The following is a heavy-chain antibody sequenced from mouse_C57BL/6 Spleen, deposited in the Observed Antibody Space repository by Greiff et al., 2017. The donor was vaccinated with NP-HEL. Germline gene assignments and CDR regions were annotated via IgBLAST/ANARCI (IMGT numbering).Heavy chain of an antibody. CDR1: GYTFTSYW. D-gene: IGHD4-1*01. CDR2: IDPSDSYT. V-gene: IGHV1-69*01. CDR3: ARDGTSGPMDY. J-gene: IGHJ4*01. Sequence: QVQLKQPGAELVMPGASVKLSCKASGYTFTSYWMHWVKQRPGQGLEWIGEIDPSDSYTNYNQKFKGKSTLTVDKSSSTAYMQLSSLTSEDSAVYYCARDGTSGPMDYWGQGTSVTVSS.